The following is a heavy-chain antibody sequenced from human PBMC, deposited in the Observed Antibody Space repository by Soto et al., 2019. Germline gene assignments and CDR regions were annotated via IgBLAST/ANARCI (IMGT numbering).Heavy chain of an antibody. CDR1: GFTFDDYG. J-gene: IGHJ4*02. CDR2: INWNGGST. Sequence: GGSLRLSCAASGFTFDDYGMSWVRQAPGKGLEWVSGINWNGGSTGYADSVKGRFTISRDNAKNSLYLQMNSLRAEDTALYHCARDRSSGHEFDYWGQGTLVTVSS. V-gene: IGHV3-20*01. CDR3: ARDRSSGHEFDY. D-gene: IGHD6-19*01.